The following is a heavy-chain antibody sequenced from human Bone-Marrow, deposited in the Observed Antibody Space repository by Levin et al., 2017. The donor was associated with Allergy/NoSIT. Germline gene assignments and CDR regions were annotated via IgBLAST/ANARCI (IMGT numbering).Heavy chain of an antibody. CDR2: INPLFGIA. V-gene: IGHV1-69*10. Sequence: SVKVSCKASGAAFSNYDMSWLRQAPGQVPEWIGGINPLFGIANYAQEFQGRVTITADISTTTAYMELSSLRYDDTAVYYCATRLGRGYFFDFWGQGTLVTVSS. CDR1: GAAFSNYD. J-gene: IGHJ4*02. D-gene: IGHD2-15*01. CDR3: ATRLGRGYFFDF.